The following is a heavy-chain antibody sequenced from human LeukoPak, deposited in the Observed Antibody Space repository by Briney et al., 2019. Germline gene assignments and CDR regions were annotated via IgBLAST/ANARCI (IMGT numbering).Heavy chain of an antibody. D-gene: IGHD6-19*01. CDR1: GGSISSSNW. CDR2: IYHSGST. Sequence: SETLSLTCAVSGGSISSSNWWSWVRQPPGKGLEWIGEIYHSGSTNYNPTLKSRVTISVDKTKNQFSLKLSSVTAADTAVYYCARVGSGATSSGWYGHDAFDIWGQGTMVTVSS. CDR3: ARVGSGATSSGWYGHDAFDI. V-gene: IGHV4-4*02. J-gene: IGHJ3*02.